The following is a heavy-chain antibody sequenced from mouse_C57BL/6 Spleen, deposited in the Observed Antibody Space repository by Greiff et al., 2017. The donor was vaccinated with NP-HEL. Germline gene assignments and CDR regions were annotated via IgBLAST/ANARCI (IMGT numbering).Heavy chain of an antibody. Sequence: QVQLQQPGAELVMPGASVKLSCKASGYTFTSYWMHWVKQRPGQGLEWIGEIDPSDSYTNYNQKFKGKSTLTVDKSSSTAYMQLSSLTSEDSAVYYCARGDTTADGDYWGQGTTLTVSS. CDR3: ARGDTTADGDY. V-gene: IGHV1-69*01. CDR2: IDPSDSYT. CDR1: GYTFTSYW. D-gene: IGHD1-2*01. J-gene: IGHJ2*01.